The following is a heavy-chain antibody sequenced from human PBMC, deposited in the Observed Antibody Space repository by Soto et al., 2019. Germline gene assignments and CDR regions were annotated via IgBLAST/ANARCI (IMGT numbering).Heavy chain of an antibody. J-gene: IGHJ6*02. CDR2: IWDDGSNK. CDR1: GFTFSSYG. Sequence: GGSLRLSCAASGFTFSSYGMHWVRQAPGKGLEWVAVIWDDGSNKYYADSVKGRFTISRDNSKNTLYLQMNSLRAEDTAVYYCAKTRRGCSSTSCAWWQYYYYYGMDVWGQGTMVTVSS. CDR3: AKTRRGCSSTSCAWWQYYYYYGMDV. V-gene: IGHV3-33*06. D-gene: IGHD2-2*01.